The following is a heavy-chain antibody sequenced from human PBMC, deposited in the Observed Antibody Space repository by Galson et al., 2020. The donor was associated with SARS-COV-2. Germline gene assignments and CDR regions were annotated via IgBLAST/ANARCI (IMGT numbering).Heavy chain of an antibody. D-gene: IGHD2-15*01. Sequence: GESLKISCAASGFTVSSNYMSWVRQAPGKGLEWVSVIYSGGSTYYADSVKGRFTISRDNSKNTLYLQMNSLRAEDTAVYYCARDYRDIVWDQGTLVTVSS. J-gene: IGHJ4*02. CDR2: IYSGGST. CDR3: ARDYRDIV. CDR1: GFTVSSNY. V-gene: IGHV3-66*01.